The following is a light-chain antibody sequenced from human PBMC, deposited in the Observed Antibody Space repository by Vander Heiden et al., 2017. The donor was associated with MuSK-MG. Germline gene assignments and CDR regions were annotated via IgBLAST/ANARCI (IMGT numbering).Light chain of an antibody. V-gene: IGKV1-9*01. Sequence: DIQLTQSPSFLSASVGDRVTITCRASQDTGSYLVWHQQKAGKAPKVLIYGASTLQGGVPSRFSGSGSGTEFTLTISSLQPEDFAIYYCQQIKTYPITFGQGTRLEIK. J-gene: IGKJ5*01. CDR2: GAS. CDR3: QQIKTYPIT. CDR1: QDTGSY.